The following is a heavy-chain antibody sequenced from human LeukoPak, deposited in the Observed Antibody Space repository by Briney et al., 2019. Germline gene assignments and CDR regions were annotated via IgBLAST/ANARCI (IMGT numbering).Heavy chain of an antibody. Sequence: PSETLSLTCTVSGGSISSYYWSWIRQPPGKGLEWIGYIYYSGSTNYNPSLKSRVTISVDTSKNQFSLKLSSVTAADTAVYYCARGLSGYLYYFDYWGQGTLVTVPS. J-gene: IGHJ4*02. CDR3: ARGLSGYLYYFDY. D-gene: IGHD3-9*01. CDR2: IYYSGST. CDR1: GGSISSYY. V-gene: IGHV4-59*01.